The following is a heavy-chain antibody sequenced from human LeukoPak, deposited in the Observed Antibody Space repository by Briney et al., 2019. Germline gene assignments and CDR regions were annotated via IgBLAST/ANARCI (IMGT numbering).Heavy chain of an antibody. D-gene: IGHD3-22*01. CDR3: ASDLMYYYDSSGYE. V-gene: IGHV3-7*01. CDR2: IKQDGSEK. J-gene: IGHJ4*02. Sequence: GGSLRLSCAASGFTFSSYWMSWVRQAPGKGLEWVANIKQDGSEKYYVDSVKGRFTISRDNAKNSLYLQMNSLRAEDTAVYYCASDLMYYYDSSGYEWGQGSLVTVSS. CDR1: GFTFSSYW.